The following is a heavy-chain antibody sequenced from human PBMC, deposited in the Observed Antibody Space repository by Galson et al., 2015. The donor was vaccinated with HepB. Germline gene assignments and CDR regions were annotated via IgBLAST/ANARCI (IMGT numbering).Heavy chain of an antibody. J-gene: IGHJ5*02. CDR3: ARTPSDYGDT. Sequence: SLRLSCAASGFTFSNAWMSWVRQAPGKGLEWVGRIKSKSDGGTTDYAAPVKGRFSISREDSKNTLYLQMNSLKTEDTAAYYCARTPSDYGDTWGQGTLVTVSS. CDR1: GFTFSNAW. D-gene: IGHD4-17*01. CDR2: IKSKSDGGTT. V-gene: IGHV3-15*01.